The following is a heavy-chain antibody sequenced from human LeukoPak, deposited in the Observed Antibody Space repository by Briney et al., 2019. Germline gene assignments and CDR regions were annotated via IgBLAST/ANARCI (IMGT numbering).Heavy chain of an antibody. CDR3: ARVRGSYMDV. CDR2: ISSSGSTI. CDR1: GFTFSSYE. J-gene: IGHJ6*03. V-gene: IGHV3-48*03. D-gene: IGHD2-15*01. Sequence: GGSLRLSCAASGFTFSSYEMNWVRQAPGKGLEWVSYISSSGSTIYYADSVKGRFTISRDNAKNSLYLQMNSLRAEDTAVYYCARVRGSYMDVWGKGTTVTISS.